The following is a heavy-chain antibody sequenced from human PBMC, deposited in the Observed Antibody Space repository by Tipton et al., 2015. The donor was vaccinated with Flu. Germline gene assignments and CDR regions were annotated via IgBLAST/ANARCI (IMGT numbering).Heavy chain of an antibody. CDR3: ARGGRTTVTPDY. Sequence: LRLSCAVYGVSFSGYYWSWIRQPPGKGLEWIGEINHSGSTNYNPSLKSRVTISVDTSKNQFSLKLSSVTAADTAVYYCARGGRTTVTPDYWGQGTLVTVSS. J-gene: IGHJ4*02. D-gene: IGHD4-11*01. V-gene: IGHV4-34*01. CDR1: GVSFSGYY. CDR2: INHSGST.